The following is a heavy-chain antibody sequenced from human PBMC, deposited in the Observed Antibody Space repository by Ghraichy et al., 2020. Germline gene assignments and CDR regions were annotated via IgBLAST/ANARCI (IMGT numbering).Heavy chain of an antibody. J-gene: IGHJ6*02. CDR1: GYTFTSYA. CDR3: SISYDTADAGTMDV. V-gene: IGHV1-3*01. CDR2: INAGNGNT. D-gene: IGHD3-9*01. Sequence: ASVQVSCKASGYTFTSYAMHWVRQAPGQRLEWMGWINAGNGNTKYSQKFQGRVTITRDTSASTAYMELSSLRSEDTAVYYCSISYDTADAGTMDVWGQGTTVTVSS.